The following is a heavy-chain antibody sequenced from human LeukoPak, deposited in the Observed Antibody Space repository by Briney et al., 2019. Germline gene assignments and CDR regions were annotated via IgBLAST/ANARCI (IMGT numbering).Heavy chain of an antibody. CDR1: GFTVSSKY. CDR2: IFSGDDT. Sequence: GGSLRLSCAASGFTVSSKYMSWVRQAPGKGLEWVSVIFSGDDTYYADSVKGRFTISRGSSENTLYLQMNSLRAEDTAVYYCARDFGRGYCSTNNCYGWFDPWGRGTLVTVSS. V-gene: IGHV3-66*01. J-gene: IGHJ5*02. D-gene: IGHD2-2*01. CDR3: ARDFGRGYCSTNNCYGWFDP.